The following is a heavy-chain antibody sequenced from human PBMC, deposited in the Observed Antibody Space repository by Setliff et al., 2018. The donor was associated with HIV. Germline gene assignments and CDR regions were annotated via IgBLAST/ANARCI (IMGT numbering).Heavy chain of an antibody. V-gene: IGHV4-59*01. Sequence: LSLTCTVSGGSISSYFWSWIRQPPGKGLEWIGYIYYNGNTNYSPSLKSRVTISVDTSKNQVSLKLSSVTAADTAVYYCAREIYGGNSRPFDYWGQGTLVTVSS. CDR1: GGSISSYF. D-gene: IGHD4-17*01. CDR3: AREIYGGNSRPFDY. CDR2: IYYNGNT. J-gene: IGHJ4*02.